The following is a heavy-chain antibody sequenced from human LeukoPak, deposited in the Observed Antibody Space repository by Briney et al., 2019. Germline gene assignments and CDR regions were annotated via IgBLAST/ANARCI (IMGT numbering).Heavy chain of an antibody. Sequence: ASVKVSCKASGYTFTGYYMHWVRQAPGQGLEWMGWINPNSGGTNYAQKFQGRVTMTRDTSISTAYMELSRLRSDDTAVYYCARVSSAVAGSIGYWGQGTLVTVSS. CDR1: GYTFTGYY. D-gene: IGHD6-19*01. CDR2: INPNSGGT. J-gene: IGHJ4*02. V-gene: IGHV1-2*02. CDR3: ARVSSAVAGSIGY.